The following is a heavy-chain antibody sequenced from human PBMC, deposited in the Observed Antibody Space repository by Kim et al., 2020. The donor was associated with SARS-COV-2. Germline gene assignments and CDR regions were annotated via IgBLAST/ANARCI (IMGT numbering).Heavy chain of an antibody. D-gene: IGHD3-3*01. Sequence: ASVKVSCKASGYTFSSYGISWVRQAPGQGLEWMGWISAYNGNTEYAQKFQGRVTMTTDTSTSTAYMELRSLRSDDTAVYYCAWRAPPEQWGQGSLVTVSS. CDR3: AWRAPPEQ. J-gene: IGHJ1*01. CDR2: ISAYNGNT. CDR1: GYTFSSYG. V-gene: IGHV1-18*01.